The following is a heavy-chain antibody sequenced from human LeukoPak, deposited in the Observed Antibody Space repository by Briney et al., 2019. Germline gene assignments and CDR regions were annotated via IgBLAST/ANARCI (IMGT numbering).Heavy chain of an antibody. CDR1: GYTFSSYG. D-gene: IGHD3-10*01. Sequence: GASVKVSCKASGYTFSSYGISWVRQAPGQGLVWMGWISAYNGDTNYAQKLQGRVTMTTDTSTSTASMDLRGLRSDDTAVYYCARGSLLWFGDPHFDYWGQGTLVTVSS. CDR3: ARGSLLWFGDPHFDY. CDR2: ISAYNGDT. J-gene: IGHJ4*02. V-gene: IGHV1-18*01.